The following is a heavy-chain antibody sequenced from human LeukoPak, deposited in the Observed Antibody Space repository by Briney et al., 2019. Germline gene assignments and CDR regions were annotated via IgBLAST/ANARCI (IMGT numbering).Heavy chain of an antibody. J-gene: IGHJ3*02. CDR2: IYYSGST. D-gene: IGHD5-18*01. CDR3: ARGGSLNSYGLVHDAFDI. V-gene: IGHV4-31*03. Sequence: SETLSLTCTVSGGSISSGGYYWSWIRQHPGKGLEWIGYIYYSGSTYYNPSLKSRVTISVDTSKNQFSLKLSSVTAADTAVYYGARGGSLNSYGLVHDAFDIWGQGTRVTVSS. CDR1: GGSISSGGYY.